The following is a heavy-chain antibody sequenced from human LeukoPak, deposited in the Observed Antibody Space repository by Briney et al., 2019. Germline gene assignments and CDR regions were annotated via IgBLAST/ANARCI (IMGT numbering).Heavy chain of an antibody. Sequence: GGSLRLSCAASGFTVSSNYMSWVRQAPGKGLEWVSVIYSGGSTYYADSVKGRFTISRDNSKNTLYLQMNSLRAEDTAVYYCARVGRYCSGGSCYGSYSDYWGQGTLVTVSS. D-gene: IGHD2-15*01. CDR2: IYSGGST. CDR1: GFTVSSNY. V-gene: IGHV3-66*01. CDR3: ARVGRYCSGGSCYGSYSDY. J-gene: IGHJ4*02.